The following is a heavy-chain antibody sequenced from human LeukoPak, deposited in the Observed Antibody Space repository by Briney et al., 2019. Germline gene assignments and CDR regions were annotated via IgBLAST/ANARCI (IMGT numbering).Heavy chain of an antibody. Sequence: GGSLRLSCAASGFTFSSYWMSWVRQAPGKGLEWVANIKQDGSDKYYVDSVKGRFTISRDNAKNSLYLQMNSLRAEDTALYYCAKGQLYYDILTGAFDFDYWGQGTLVTVSS. CDR2: IKQDGSDK. D-gene: IGHD3-9*01. V-gene: IGHV3-7*03. J-gene: IGHJ4*02. CDR3: AKGQLYYDILTGAFDFDY. CDR1: GFTFSSYW.